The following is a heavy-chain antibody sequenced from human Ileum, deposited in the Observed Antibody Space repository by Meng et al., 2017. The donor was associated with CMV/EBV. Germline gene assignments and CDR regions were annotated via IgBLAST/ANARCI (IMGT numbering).Heavy chain of an antibody. D-gene: IGHD5-24*01. CDR2: INPNNGGT. J-gene: IGHJ4*02. CDR3: ARRRDGYNFGY. Sequence: SCKASGYTFTDYYMHWVRQAPGQGLEWMGWINPNNGGTDYAKKFKGRVTMTRDTSINMFYMDLSSLVSDDTAVYYCARRRDGYNFGYWGQGTLVTVSS. CDR1: GYTFTDYY. V-gene: IGHV1-2*02.